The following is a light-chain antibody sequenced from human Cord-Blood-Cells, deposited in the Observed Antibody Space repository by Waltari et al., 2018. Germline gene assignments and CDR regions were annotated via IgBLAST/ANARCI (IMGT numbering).Light chain of an antibody. V-gene: IGLV2-14*03. CDR1: SSDAGGCNH. J-gene: IGLJ1*01. Sequence: QSALTQPASVSGSPGPSITTSCTGPSSDAGGCNHVPCSQHHPSKAPKLMIYDVSNRPSGVSTRFSGSKSGNTASLTISGLQAEDEADYYCSSYTSSSTLEGVFGTGTKVTVL. CDR2: DVS. CDR3: SSYTSSSTLEGV.